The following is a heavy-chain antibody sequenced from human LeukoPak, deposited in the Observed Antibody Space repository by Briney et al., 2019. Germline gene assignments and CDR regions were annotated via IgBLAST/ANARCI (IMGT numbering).Heavy chain of an antibody. CDR2: IYSGGST. CDR1: GFTVSSNY. D-gene: IGHD3-9*01. CDR3: GLGYYDILTGYSYYFDY. Sequence: GGSLRLSCAASGFTVSSNYMSWVRQAPGKGLEWVSVIYSGGSTYYADSVKGRFTISSDNSKTTLYLQMNSLRAEDTAVYYCGLGYYDILTGYSYYFDYWGQGTLVTVSS. V-gene: IGHV3-53*01. J-gene: IGHJ4*02.